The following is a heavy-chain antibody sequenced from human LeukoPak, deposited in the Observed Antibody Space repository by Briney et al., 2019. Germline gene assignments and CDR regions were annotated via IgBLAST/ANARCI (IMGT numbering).Heavy chain of an antibody. CDR3: VKSGYNRFDY. CDR2: ISYDGSNK. CDR1: GFTFSNYA. D-gene: IGHD5-24*01. Sequence: GGSLRLSCAASGFTFSNYAMHCVRQAPNKGLEWVAVISYDGSNKYYADSVKGRFTISRDNSKNTLYLQMNSLRAADTAVYYCVKSGYNRFDYWGQGALVTVSS. V-gene: IGHV3-30*04. J-gene: IGHJ4*02.